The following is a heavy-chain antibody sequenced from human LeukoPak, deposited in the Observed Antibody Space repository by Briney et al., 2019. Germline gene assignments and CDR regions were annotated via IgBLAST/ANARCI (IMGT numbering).Heavy chain of an antibody. CDR3: ARGGARLGVPAAMRTKIFDD. Sequence: SETLSLTCAVYGGSFSGYYWSWIRQPPGKGLEWIGEINHSGSTNYNPPLKSRVTISVDTSKNQFSLMLRSLTAADTAVYYCARGGARLGVPAAMRTKIFDDWGQGTLVTVSS. V-gene: IGHV4-34*01. CDR1: GGSFSGYY. J-gene: IGHJ4*02. D-gene: IGHD2-2*01. CDR2: INHSGST.